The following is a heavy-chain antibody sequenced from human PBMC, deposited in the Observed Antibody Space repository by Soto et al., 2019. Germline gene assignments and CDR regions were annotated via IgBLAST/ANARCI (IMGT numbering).Heavy chain of an antibody. Sequence: SETLSLTCTVSGGSISSYYWSWIRQPPGKGLEWIGYIYYSGSTNYNPSLKSRVTISVDTSKNQFSLKLSSVTAADTAVYYCAAQLLLYNWFDPWGQGTLVTVSS. V-gene: IGHV4-59*01. CDR3: AAQLLLYNWFDP. CDR1: GGSISSYY. CDR2: IYYSGST. J-gene: IGHJ5*02. D-gene: IGHD2-15*01.